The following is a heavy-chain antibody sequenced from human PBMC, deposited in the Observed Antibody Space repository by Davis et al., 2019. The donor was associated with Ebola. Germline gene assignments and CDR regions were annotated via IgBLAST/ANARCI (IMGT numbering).Heavy chain of an antibody. CDR3: ARDRNYGSGTPGDV. V-gene: IGHV3-7*01. Sequence: GESLKISCEASGFTFKTYWMSWVRQAPGKGLEWVANIQQDGNEKYYVDSVKGRFTISRDNARNSLYLQMNNLRADDSAIYFCARDRNYGSGTPGDVWGQGTTVTVSS. CDR1: GFTFKTYW. CDR2: IQQDGNEK. D-gene: IGHD3-10*01. J-gene: IGHJ6*02.